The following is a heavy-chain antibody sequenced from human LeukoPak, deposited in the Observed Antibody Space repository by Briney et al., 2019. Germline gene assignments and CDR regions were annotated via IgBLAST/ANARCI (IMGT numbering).Heavy chain of an antibody. Sequence: ASVKVSCKASGYTFTSYGFTWVQQAPGQGLEWMGWISAYNGNTNYAQKLQGRVSMTTDTSTSTAYMELRSLRSDDTAVYYCARVTTQRGDVDFWSGYYQYYYMDVWGKGTTVTVSS. CDR2: ISAYNGNT. CDR3: ARVTTQRGDVDFWSGYYQYYYMDV. J-gene: IGHJ6*03. D-gene: IGHD3-3*01. CDR1: GYTFTSYG. V-gene: IGHV1-18*01.